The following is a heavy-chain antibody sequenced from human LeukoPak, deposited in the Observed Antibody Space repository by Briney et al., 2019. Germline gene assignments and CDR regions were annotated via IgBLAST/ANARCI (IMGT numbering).Heavy chain of an antibody. CDR3: ARAKKGGYDYGGQWFDP. CDR1: GYTFTGYY. Sequence: GASVKVSCKASGYTFTGYYMHWVRQAPGQGLEWMGWINPNSGGTNYAQKFQGRVTMTRDTSISTAYMELSRLRSDDTAVYYCARAKKGGYDYGGQWFDPWGQGTLVTVSS. CDR2: INPNSGGT. J-gene: IGHJ5*02. V-gene: IGHV1-2*02. D-gene: IGHD5-12*01.